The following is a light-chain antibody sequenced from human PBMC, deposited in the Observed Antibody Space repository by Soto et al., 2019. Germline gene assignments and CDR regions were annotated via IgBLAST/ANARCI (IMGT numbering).Light chain of an antibody. V-gene: IGKV3-20*01. CDR3: QQYGSSPPT. CDR1: QSISRY. CDR2: GAS. Sequence: VFTQSPATLALSPGERTTLSSRASQSISRYLAWYQQKPGQGPRLLIYGASSRATGTPDRFSGSGSGTDFTLTINRLEPEDFALYYCQQYGSSPPTFGQGTKVDIK. J-gene: IGKJ1*01.